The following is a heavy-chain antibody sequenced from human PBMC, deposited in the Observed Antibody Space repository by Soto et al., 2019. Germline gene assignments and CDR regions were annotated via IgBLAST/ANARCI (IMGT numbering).Heavy chain of an antibody. D-gene: IGHD3-10*01. CDR1: GFNFSRYG. Sequence: GGSLRLSCAASGFNFSRYGIHWFRQAPGKGLEWVAVISYDGSNKYYADSVKGRFTISRDNSKNTLYLQMNSLRAEDTAVYYCAKDLARVSYYYGSGIAFDIWGQGTMVTVSS. V-gene: IGHV3-30*18. J-gene: IGHJ3*02. CDR2: ISYDGSNK. CDR3: AKDLARVSYYYGSGIAFDI.